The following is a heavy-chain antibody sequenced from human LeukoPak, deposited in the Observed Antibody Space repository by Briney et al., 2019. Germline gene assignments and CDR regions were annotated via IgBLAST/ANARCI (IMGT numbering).Heavy chain of an antibody. Sequence: SETLSLTCTVSGGSISTYYWSWIRQPPGKGLEWIGYIYYSGSTNYNPSLKSRVTMSVDTSKNQFSLKLSSVTAADTAVYYCARGRYDILTGYPTYYYYYYMDVWGKGTTATVSS. D-gene: IGHD3-9*01. J-gene: IGHJ6*03. V-gene: IGHV4-59*01. CDR1: GGSISTYY. CDR3: ARGRYDILTGYPTYYYYYYMDV. CDR2: IYYSGST.